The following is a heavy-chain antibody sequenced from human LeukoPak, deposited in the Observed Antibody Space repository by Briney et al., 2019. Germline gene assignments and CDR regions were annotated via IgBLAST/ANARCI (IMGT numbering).Heavy chain of an antibody. CDR2: MNPNSGNT. V-gene: IGHV1-8*02. D-gene: IGHD3-3*01. Sequence: GASVKVSCKASGYTFTSYGISWVRQAPGQGLEWMGWMNPNSGNTGYAQKFQGRVTMTKNTSISTAYMELSSLRSEDTALYYCARAPTWSSTSYNYYYMDVWGKGTTVTISS. CDR3: ARAPTWSSTSYNYYYMDV. J-gene: IGHJ6*03. CDR1: GYTFTSYG.